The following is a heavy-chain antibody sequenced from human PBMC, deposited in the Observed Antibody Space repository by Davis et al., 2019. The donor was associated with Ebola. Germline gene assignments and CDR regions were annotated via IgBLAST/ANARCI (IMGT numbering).Heavy chain of an antibody. CDR2: ISYDGSNK. V-gene: IGHV3-30-3*01. D-gene: IGHD3-10*01. CDR3: ARGPLWFGELTRYYFAY. J-gene: IGHJ4*02. CDR1: GFTFSSYA. Sequence: GESLKISCAASGFTFSSYAMHWVRQAPGKGLEWAAVISYDGSNKYYADSVKGRFTISRDNSKNTLYLQMNSLRAEDTAVYYCARGPLWFGELTRYYFAYWGQGTLVTVSS.